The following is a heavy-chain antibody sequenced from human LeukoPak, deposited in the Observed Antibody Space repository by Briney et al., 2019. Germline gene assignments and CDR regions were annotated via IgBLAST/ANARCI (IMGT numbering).Heavy chain of an antibody. CDR3: AKVVGYYDSSGWFDY. CDR1: GFTFSSYA. V-gene: IGHV3-23*01. D-gene: IGHD3-22*01. CDR2: ISGSGGST. Sequence: PGGSLRLSCAASGFTFSSYAMSWVRQAPGKGLEWVSAISGSGGSTYYADSVKGRFTISRDNSKNTLYLQMNSLRAEDTAVYYCAKVVGYYDSSGWFDYWGQGTLVTVSS. J-gene: IGHJ4*02.